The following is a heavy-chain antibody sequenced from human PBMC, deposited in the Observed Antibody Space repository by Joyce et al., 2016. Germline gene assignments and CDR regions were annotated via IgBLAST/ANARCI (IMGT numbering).Heavy chain of an antibody. CDR3: GRERGTLTGPVDH. J-gene: IGHJ4*02. V-gene: IGHV3-33*01. D-gene: IGHD7-27*01. CDR1: GFIVGYHA. Sequence: QVQLVESGGGVVQPGRSLRLSCAASGFIVGYHAMTWVRQAPGKGLEWVAIIWHDESRQYYLDSVKGRFTISRDNSRNTLYLQMDSLRDEDTGVYYCGRERGTLTGPVDHWGQGTLVTVST. CDR2: IWHDESRQ.